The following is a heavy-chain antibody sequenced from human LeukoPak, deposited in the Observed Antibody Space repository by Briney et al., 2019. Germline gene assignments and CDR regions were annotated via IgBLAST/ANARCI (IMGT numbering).Heavy chain of an antibody. CDR3: AIFPSSGWYSGFDP. V-gene: IGHV4-4*07. CDR1: GGSISSYY. CDR2: IYTSGST. J-gene: IGHJ5*02. D-gene: IGHD6-13*01. Sequence: PSETLSLTCTVSGGSISSYYWSWIRQPAGKGLEWIGRIYTSGSTNYNPSLKSRVTMSVDTSKNQFSLKLSSVTAADTAVYYCAIFPSSGWYSGFDPWGQGTLVTVSS.